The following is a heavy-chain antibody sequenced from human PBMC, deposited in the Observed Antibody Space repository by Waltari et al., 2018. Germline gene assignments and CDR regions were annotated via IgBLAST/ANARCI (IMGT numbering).Heavy chain of an antibody. CDR1: GYSFTGYY. CDR2: IDPKSGGT. D-gene: IGHD3-10*01. Sequence: QVQLVQSGSEVRKPAASVKVSCKTSGYSFTGYYIYWVRQAPGQGLEWMGWIDPKSGGTNYALRFQGRVSMTRDTSTNTAYMEVSGLRSDDTAIYYCARAYGFAAGFWGQGTLVTVSS. J-gene: IGHJ4*02. CDR3: ARAYGFAAGF. V-gene: IGHV1-2*02.